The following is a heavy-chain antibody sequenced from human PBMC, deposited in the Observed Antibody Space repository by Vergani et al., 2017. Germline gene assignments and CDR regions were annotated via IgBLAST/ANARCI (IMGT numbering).Heavy chain of an antibody. J-gene: IGHJ4*02. CDR2: IHPADSDT. CDR1: GYSFTNYW. Sequence: EVQLVQSGAEVKKPGESLKISCQISGYSFTNYWIGWVRQMPWKGLEWMGIIHPADSDTRYSPSFQGQVTISVDKSIGTAYLQRSSLRASDSAMYYCARLYGRDSSVRKYFDYWGQGTLVTVCS. CDR3: ARLYGRDSSVRKYFDY. V-gene: IGHV5-51*01. D-gene: IGHD3-22*01.